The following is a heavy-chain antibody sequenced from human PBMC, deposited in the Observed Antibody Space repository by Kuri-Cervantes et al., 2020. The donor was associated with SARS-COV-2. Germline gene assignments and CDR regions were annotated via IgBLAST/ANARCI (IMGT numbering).Heavy chain of an antibody. J-gene: IGHJ5*02. CDR3: ARGDLGYCSGGSCYNWFDP. V-gene: IGHV3-30*14. CDR1: GFTFGHYA. Sequence: GGSLRLSCAASGFTFGHYAVHWVRQAPGKGLEWVAAITYDGTNQYYPGSVKGRFTISRENAKNSLYLQMNSLRAEDTAVYYCARGDLGYCSGGSCYNWFDPWGQGTLVTVSS. D-gene: IGHD2-15*01. CDR2: ITYDGTNQ.